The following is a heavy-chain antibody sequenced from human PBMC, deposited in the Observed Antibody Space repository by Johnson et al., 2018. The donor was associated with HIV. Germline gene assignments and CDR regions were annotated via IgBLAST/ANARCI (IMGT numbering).Heavy chain of an antibody. J-gene: IGHJ3*02. CDR2: ISHDGSNK. V-gene: IGHV3-30*04. D-gene: IGHD5-18*01. Sequence: QVQLVESGGVVVQPGGSLRLSCAASGFTFSSMHWDRQAPGKGLEWVAVISHDGSNKYYADSVKGRFTISRDNSKNTLYLQMNSLRAEDTAVYYCARWVDTTFDIWGQGTMVTVSS. CDR1: GFTFSS. CDR3: ARWVDTTFDI.